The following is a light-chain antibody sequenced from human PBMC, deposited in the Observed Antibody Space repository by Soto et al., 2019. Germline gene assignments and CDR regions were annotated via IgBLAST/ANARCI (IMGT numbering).Light chain of an antibody. CDR2: DVS. CDR1: QSISTS. Sequence: EIGMTQSPATLSVSPGERATLSCRASQSISTSLAWYQQKPGQAPRLLIYDVSTRATGVPGRFIGGGSWTEFTLTISGLQSEDFAVYYCQQYNNWPPLTFGGGTKLEIK. J-gene: IGKJ4*01. CDR3: QQYNNWPPLT. V-gene: IGKV3-15*01.